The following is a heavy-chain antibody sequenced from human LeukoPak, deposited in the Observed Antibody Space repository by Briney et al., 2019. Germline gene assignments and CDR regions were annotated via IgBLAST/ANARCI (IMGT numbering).Heavy chain of an antibody. D-gene: IGHD5-18*01. J-gene: IGHJ6*03. CDR2: IYYSRST. Sequence: SETLSLTCTVSGGSISGSSYYWGWIRQPPGKGLEWIGSIYYSRSTYYNPSLKSRVTISVDTSKNQFSLKLSSVTAADTAVYYCARDSYGPTLDYYYYYMDVWGKGTTVTISS. V-gene: IGHV4-39*07. CDR3: ARDSYGPTLDYYYYYMDV. CDR1: GGSISGSSYY.